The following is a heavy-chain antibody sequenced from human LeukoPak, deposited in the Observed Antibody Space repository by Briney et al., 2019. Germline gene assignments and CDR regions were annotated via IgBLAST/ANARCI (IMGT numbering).Heavy chain of an antibody. CDR1: GGSFSGYY. Sequence: SETLSLTCAVYGGSFSGYYWSWIRQPPGKGLEWIGRIYTSGSTNYNPSLKSRVTISVDTSKNQFSLKLSSVTAADTAVYYCARGQLPGDYFDYWGQGTLVTVSS. CDR3: ARGQLPGDYFDY. V-gene: IGHV4-59*10. J-gene: IGHJ4*02. D-gene: IGHD5-24*01. CDR2: IYTSGST.